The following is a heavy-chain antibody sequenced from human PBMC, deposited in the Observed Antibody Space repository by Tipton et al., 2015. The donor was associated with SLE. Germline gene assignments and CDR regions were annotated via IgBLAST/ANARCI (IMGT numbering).Heavy chain of an antibody. V-gene: IGHV3-30*04. CDR2: ISYDGSNK. J-gene: IGHJ6*03. D-gene: IGHD2-2*02. CDR3: ARDGGPAAIAPYYYYMDV. CDR1: GFTFSSYA. Sequence: EASGFTFSSYAMHWVRQAPGKGLEWVAVISYDGSNKYYADSVKGRFTISRDNSKNTLYLQMNGLRAEDTAVYYCARDGGPAAIAPYYYYMDVWGKGTTVTVSS.